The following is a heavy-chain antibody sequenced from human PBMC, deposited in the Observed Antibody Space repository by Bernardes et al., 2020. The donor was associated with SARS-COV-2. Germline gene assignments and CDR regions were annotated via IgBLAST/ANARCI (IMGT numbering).Heavy chain of an antibody. J-gene: IGHJ2*01. V-gene: IGHV4-59*11. CDR3: AILPWRWLQLRADWYFDL. CDR2: IYYSGST. CDR1: GGSISSHY. Sequence: SETLSLTCTVSGGSISSHYWSWIRQPPGKGLEWIGYIYYSGSTNYNPSLKSRVTISVDTSKNQFSLKLSSVTAADTAVYYCAILPWRWLQLRADWYFDLWGCGTLVTDSS. D-gene: IGHD5-12*01.